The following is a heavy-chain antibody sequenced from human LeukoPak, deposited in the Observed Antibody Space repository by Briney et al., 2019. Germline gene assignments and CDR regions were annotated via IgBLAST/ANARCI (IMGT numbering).Heavy chain of an antibody. Sequence: GASVKVSCKASGYTFTDYYMHWVRQAPGQGLEWMGWINPNSGGTNYAQKFQGRVTMTRDTSISTAYMELSRLRSDDTAVYYCARDQAPTMVRGSFDYWGQGTLVTVSS. CDR3: ARDQAPTMVRGSFDY. D-gene: IGHD3-10*01. J-gene: IGHJ4*02. V-gene: IGHV1-2*02. CDR1: GYTFTDYY. CDR2: INPNSGGT.